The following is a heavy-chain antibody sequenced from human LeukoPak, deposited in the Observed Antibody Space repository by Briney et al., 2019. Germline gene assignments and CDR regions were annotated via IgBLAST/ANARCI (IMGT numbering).Heavy chain of an antibody. J-gene: IGHJ4*02. V-gene: IGHV3-74*01. CDR3: VRDMFGGRDY. D-gene: IGHD3-10*02. CDR2: IDEFGSVT. CDR1: GFTFSSYW. Sequence: GGSLRLSCAASGFTFSSYWMHWVREVPGKGLAWVSRIDEFGSVTNSADSVQGRFSISRDNAKNALYLQMNSLRAEDTAVYYCVRDMFGGRDYWGQGTLVTVSS.